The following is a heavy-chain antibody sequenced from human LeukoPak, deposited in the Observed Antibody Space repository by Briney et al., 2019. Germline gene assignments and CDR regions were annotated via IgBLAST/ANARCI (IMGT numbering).Heavy chain of an antibody. Sequence: GGSLKIFCKGSGYSFTSYWIGWVRQMPGKGGEWMGIIYPGDCDTRYSPSFQGQSTTSADKPISTAYLQWSSLKASDTAMYYCARRKQYGSYRAFDIWGQGTMVTVSS. J-gene: IGHJ3*02. D-gene: IGHD1-26*01. CDR1: GYSFTSYW. CDR2: IYPGDCDT. CDR3: ARRKQYGSYRAFDI. V-gene: IGHV5-51*01.